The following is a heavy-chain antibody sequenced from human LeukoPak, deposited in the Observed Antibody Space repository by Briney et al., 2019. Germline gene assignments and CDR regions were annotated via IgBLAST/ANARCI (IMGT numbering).Heavy chain of an antibody. Sequence: SETLSLSCTASGGSISSYYWSWIRQPPGKGLEWIWYIYHSGSTNYNPSLKSRVTISVDTSKNQFSVKLSSMTAADTAVYYCASGGGPPSYYDYSGQGTLVTVSS. D-gene: IGHD3-16*01. CDR1: GGSISSYY. J-gene: IGHJ4*02. CDR2: IYHSGST. CDR3: ASGGGPPSYYDY. V-gene: IGHV4-59*01.